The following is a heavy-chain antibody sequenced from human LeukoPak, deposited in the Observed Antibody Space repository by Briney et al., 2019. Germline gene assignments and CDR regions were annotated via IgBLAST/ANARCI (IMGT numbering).Heavy chain of an antibody. CDR2: INPNSGDT. CDR1: GYTFTGYY. V-gene: IGHV1-2*02. Sequence: ASVKVSCKASGYTFTGYYMYWVRQASGQGLEWVGWINPNSGDTGYAQKFQGRVSMTRDTSIATGYMELSSLTSADTAVYYCTSSEHYQHWGQGTLVTVSS. J-gene: IGHJ4*02. CDR3: TSSEHYQH. D-gene: IGHD1/OR15-1a*01.